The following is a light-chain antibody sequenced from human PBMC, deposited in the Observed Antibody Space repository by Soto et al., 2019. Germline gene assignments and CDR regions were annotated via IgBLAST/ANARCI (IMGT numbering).Light chain of an antibody. CDR3: AAWDDSLNGWV. CDR2: NNN. J-gene: IGLJ3*02. Sequence: QSVLTQPPSASGTPGQRVTLSCSGSRSNIESNTVNWYQQLPGTAPKLLIFNNNQWPSGVPDRFSGSTSGTSASLAISGLQSGDEADYYCAAWDDSLNGWVFGGGTKVTVL. CDR1: RSNIESNT. V-gene: IGLV1-44*01.